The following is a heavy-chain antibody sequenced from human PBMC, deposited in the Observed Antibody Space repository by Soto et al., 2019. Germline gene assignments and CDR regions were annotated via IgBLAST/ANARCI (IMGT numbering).Heavy chain of an antibody. J-gene: IGHJ4*02. Sequence: QVQLVESGGGVVQPGRSLRLSCAASGFTFSSYAMHWFRQAPGKGLEWVAVISCNGSNKYYADSVKGRFTISRDNSKNTLYLQMNRLRAEDTAVYYCARDSSGDYPSGFDYWGQGTLVTVSS. D-gene: IGHD4-17*01. CDR3: ARDSSGDYPSGFDY. CDR1: GFTFSSYA. CDR2: ISCNGSNK. V-gene: IGHV3-30-3*01.